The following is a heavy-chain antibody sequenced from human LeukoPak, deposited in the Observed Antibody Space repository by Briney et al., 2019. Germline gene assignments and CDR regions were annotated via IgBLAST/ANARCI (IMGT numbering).Heavy chain of an antibody. Sequence: PGGSLRLSCTASGFTFSNFWMHWVRPAPGKGLVWVSGIDTAGSATRYADSVKGRFTISRDSAKNTLFLQINSLRAEDTAVYYCARTGGWLSNFDFWGQGSLVTVSS. V-gene: IGHV3-74*01. J-gene: IGHJ4*02. D-gene: IGHD5-24*01. CDR2: IDTAGSAT. CDR3: ARTGGWLSNFDF. CDR1: GFTFSNFW.